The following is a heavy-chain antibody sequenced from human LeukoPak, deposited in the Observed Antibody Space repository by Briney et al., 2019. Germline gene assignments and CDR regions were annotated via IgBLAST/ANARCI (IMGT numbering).Heavy chain of an antibody. CDR2: LNPNSGGT. J-gene: IGHJ6*03. CDR3: ARAEGPDDFWSGYYGYYYYYYMDV. V-gene: IGHV1-2*06. D-gene: IGHD3-3*01. Sequence: ASVKVSCKASGYTFTGYYMHWVRQAPGQGLEWMGRLNPNSGGTNYAQKFQGRVTMTRDTSISTAYMELSRLRSDDTAVYYCARAEGPDDFWSGYYGYYYYYYMDVWCKGTTVTVSS. CDR1: GYTFTGYY.